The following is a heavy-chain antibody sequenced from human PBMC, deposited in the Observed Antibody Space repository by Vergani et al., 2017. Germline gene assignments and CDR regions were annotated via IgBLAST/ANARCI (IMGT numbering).Heavy chain of an antibody. CDR1: GFSLNTRGVS. CDR2: IYWNDDQ. J-gene: IGHJ6*03. V-gene: IGHV2-5*04. D-gene: IGHD1-7*01. Sequence: QITLKESGPTIVKPTQTLTLTCTFSGFSLNTRGVSVAWIRQPPGKALDWLALIYWNDDQHYSPSLNNSVTITKDTSKNQVVLTMTNMDYVDTGTYYCVYRKTECGTTGCFYPFYYYYYMDVWGKGTTVTVSS. CDR3: VYRKTECGTTGCFYPFYYYYYMDV.